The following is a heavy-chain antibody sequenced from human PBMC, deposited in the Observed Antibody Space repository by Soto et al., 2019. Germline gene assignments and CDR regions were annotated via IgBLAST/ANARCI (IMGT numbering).Heavy chain of an antibody. J-gene: IGHJ5*02. D-gene: IGHD2-2*01. CDR3: ASLSLPAAIGWFDP. Sequence: QVQLVQSGAEVKKPGSSVKVSCKASGGTFSSYAISWVRQAPGQGLEWVGGIIPIFGTANYAQKFQGRVTITADEYTSTAYKELSSLRSEQTAVYYCASLSLPAAIGWFDPWGQGTLVSVSS. V-gene: IGHV1-69*01. CDR2: IIPIFGTA. CDR1: GGTFSSYA.